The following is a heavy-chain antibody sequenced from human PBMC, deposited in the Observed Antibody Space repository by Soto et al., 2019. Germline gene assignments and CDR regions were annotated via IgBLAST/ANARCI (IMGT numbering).Heavy chain of an antibody. CDR3: ARVDVVVTLDQYYYYGMDV. CDR2: IIPILGIA. Sequence: QVQLVQSGAEVKKPGSSVKVSCKASGGTFSSYTISWVRQAPGQGLEWMGRIIPILGIANYAQKFQGRVTITADKSTSTGYMELSSLRSEDTAVYYCARVDVVVTLDQYYYYGMDVWGQGTTVTVSS. V-gene: IGHV1-69*02. D-gene: IGHD2-21*02. CDR1: GGTFSSYT. J-gene: IGHJ6*02.